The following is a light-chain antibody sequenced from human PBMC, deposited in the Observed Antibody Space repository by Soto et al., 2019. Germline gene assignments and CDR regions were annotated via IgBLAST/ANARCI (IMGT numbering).Light chain of an antibody. CDR3: QQYNNWPRT. Sequence: EIVMTQSPATLSWGRVERATLSCRASQSVSSDLAWYHQKPGQAPRLLIYGASTRATGIPARFSGSGSGTEFTLTINSLQSEDFAVYYCQQYNNWPRTFGQGTKVDI. V-gene: IGKV3-15*01. CDR2: GAS. J-gene: IGKJ1*01. CDR1: QSVSSD.